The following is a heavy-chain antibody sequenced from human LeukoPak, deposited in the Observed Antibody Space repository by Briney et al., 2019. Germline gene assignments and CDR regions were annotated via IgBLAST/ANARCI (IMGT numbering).Heavy chain of an antibody. CDR1: GFTFSSYA. CDR3: ARAGWVDGTSSDYYYLYGFDV. V-gene: IGHV3-30*14. J-gene: IGHJ6*02. CDR2: IWNDGSNK. Sequence: PGGSLRLSCAASGFTFSSYAMHWVRQAPGKGLEWVAVIWNDGSNKYYADSVRGRFTISRHISKNTLYLEMNSLRPEDTAMYYCARAGWVDGTSSDYYYLYGFDVWGQGTTVTVSS. D-gene: IGHD6-6*01.